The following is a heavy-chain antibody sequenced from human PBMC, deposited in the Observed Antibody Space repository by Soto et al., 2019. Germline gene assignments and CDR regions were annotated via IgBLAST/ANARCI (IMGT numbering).Heavy chain of an antibody. J-gene: IGHJ4*02. CDR1: GFTFSSYG. V-gene: IGHV3-33*01. CDR3: ARDTSSSWYVDY. D-gene: IGHD6-13*01. CDR2: IWYDGSNK. Sequence: QVQLVESGGGVVQPGRSLRLSCAASGFTFSSYGMHWVRQAPGKGLEGVAVIWYDGSNKYYADSVKGRFTISRDNSKNTMYLQMNSLRAEDTAVYYCARDTSSSWYVDYWGQGTLVTVSS.